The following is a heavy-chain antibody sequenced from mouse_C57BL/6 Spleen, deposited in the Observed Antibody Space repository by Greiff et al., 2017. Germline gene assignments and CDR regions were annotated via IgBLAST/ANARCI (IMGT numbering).Heavy chain of an antibody. CDR1: GYTFTGYW. CDR2: ILPGSGST. CDR3: ASRRYYSAYAMDY. J-gene: IGHJ4*01. V-gene: IGHV1-9*01. D-gene: IGHD2-12*01. Sequence: QVQLKQSGAELMKPGASVTLSCKATGYTFTGYWIEWVKQRPGHGLEWIGEILPGSGSTNYNEKFKGKATFTADTSSNTAYMHLSSLTPADSAIYYCASRRYYSAYAMDYWGQGTSLTVSS.